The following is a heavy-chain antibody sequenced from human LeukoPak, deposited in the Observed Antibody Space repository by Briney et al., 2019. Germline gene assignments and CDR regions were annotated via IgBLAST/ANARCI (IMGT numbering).Heavy chain of an antibody. CDR3: AKDRYCSSTNCPYDY. CDR2: ISVSDGST. J-gene: IGHJ4*02. V-gene: IGHV3-23*01. Sequence: PGGSLRLSCAASGFTSSDYTMNWVRQAPGKGLEWVSGISVSDGSTYYADSVKGRFTMSRDNSNNMLFLQMNSLRAEDTAVYYCAKDRYCSSTNCPYDYWSQGTLVAVSS. CDR1: GFTSSDYT. D-gene: IGHD2-2*01.